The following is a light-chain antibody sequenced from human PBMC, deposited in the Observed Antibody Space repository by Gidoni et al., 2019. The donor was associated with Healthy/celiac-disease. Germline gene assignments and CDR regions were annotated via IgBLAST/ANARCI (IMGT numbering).Light chain of an antibody. Sequence: ELVLTPSPATLSLSPGETATLSCRASQSVSSYLAWYQQNPGQAPRLLIYEASNRATGIPARFSGRGSGKDFTITSSSLEPEDFAVYYCQQRSNWPRTFXGXTKVEIK. V-gene: IGKV3-11*01. J-gene: IGKJ4*01. CDR2: EAS. CDR1: QSVSSY. CDR3: QQRSNWPRT.